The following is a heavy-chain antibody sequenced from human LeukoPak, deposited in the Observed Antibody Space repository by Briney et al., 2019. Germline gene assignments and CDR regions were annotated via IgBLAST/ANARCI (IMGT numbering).Heavy chain of an antibody. CDR1: GFTFSSYS. D-gene: IGHD6-13*01. CDR3: ARSIGAAYFDN. V-gene: IGHV3-21*01. J-gene: IGHJ4*02. Sequence: GGSLRLSCAGSGFTFSSYSMNWVGQAPGKGLEWVSFISSGSNDIYYADSVKGRFTISRDNAKNSLYLEMNSLRAEDTAVYYCARSIGAAYFDNWGQGTLVTVSS. CDR2: ISSGSNDI.